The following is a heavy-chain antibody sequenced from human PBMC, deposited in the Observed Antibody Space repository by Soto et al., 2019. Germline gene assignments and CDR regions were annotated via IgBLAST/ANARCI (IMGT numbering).Heavy chain of an antibody. CDR2: IYYSGST. CDR1: GGSISSGGYY. V-gene: IGHV4-31*03. D-gene: IGHD3-22*01. J-gene: IGHJ4*02. Sequence: SETLSLTCTVSGGSISSGGYYWSWIRQHPGKGLEWIGYIYYSGSTYYNPSLKSRVTISVDTSKNQFSLKLSSVTAADTAVYYCARGGGYYDSSGSLDFDYWGQGTLVTVSS. CDR3: ARGGGYYDSSGSLDFDY.